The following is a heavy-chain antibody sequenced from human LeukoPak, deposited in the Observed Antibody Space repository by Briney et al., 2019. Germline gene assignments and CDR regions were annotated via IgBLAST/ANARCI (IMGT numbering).Heavy chain of an antibody. Sequence: ASVKVSCKVSGYSLTELSMHWVRQAPGKGLEWMGGFDPEDGETIYAQKFQGRVTMTRDMSTSTIYMELSSLRFEDTAVYYCALQDYDTRGYYDYWGQGTLVTVSS. V-gene: IGHV1-24*01. CDR2: FDPEDGET. CDR1: GYSLTELS. CDR3: ALQDYDTRGYYDY. D-gene: IGHD3-22*01. J-gene: IGHJ4*02.